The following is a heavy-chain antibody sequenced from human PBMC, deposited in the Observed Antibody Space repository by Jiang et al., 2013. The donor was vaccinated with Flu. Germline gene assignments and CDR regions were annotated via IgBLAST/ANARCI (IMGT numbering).Heavy chain of an antibody. D-gene: IGHD6-19*01. Sequence: SQTLSLTCAISGDSVSSDSAAWNWIRQSPSRGLEWLGRTYYRSKWYNDYAVSVKSRITVNPDTSKNQFSLQLNSVTPEDTAVCYCARDPQWAYDTFDIWGQGTMVTVSS. V-gene: IGHV6-1*01. CDR1: GDSVSSDSAA. J-gene: IGHJ3*02. CDR3: ARDPQWAYDTFDI. CDR2: TYYRSKWYN.